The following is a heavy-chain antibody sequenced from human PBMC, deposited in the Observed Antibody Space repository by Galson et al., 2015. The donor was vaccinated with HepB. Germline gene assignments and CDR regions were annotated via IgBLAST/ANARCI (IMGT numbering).Heavy chain of an antibody. Sequence: SLRLSCAASEFTFSRHWMHWVRQAPGKGLVWVSRISPAGSRTNYADSVKGRFTISRDNAKNTLYLHMNSLRAEDTAVYYCARSAYTYGVREFDYWGQGTLVTVSS. V-gene: IGHV3-74*01. D-gene: IGHD5-18*01. J-gene: IGHJ4*02. CDR2: ISPAGSRT. CDR3: ARSAYTYGVREFDY. CDR1: EFTFSRHW.